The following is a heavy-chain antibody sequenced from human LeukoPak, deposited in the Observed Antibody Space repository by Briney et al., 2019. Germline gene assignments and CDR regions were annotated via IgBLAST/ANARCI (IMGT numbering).Heavy chain of an antibody. V-gene: IGHV4-59*01. J-gene: IGHJ4*02. CDR2: IYYSGST. CDR3: ARDRSSGWHDY. Sequence: SETLSLTCTVSGGSISSYYWSWIRQPPGKGLEWIGYIYYSGSTNYNPSLKSRVTISVDTSKNQFSLKLSSVTAADTAVYYCARDRSSGWHDYWGQGTLVTVSS. CDR1: GGSISSYY. D-gene: IGHD6-19*01.